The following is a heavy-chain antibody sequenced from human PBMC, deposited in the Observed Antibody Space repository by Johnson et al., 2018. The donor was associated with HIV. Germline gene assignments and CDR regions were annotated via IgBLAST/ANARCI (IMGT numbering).Heavy chain of an antibody. Sequence: VESGGSLRLSCAASGFTFSSYGMHWVRQAPGKGLEWVAFIRYDGSNKYYADSVKGRFTISRDNAKNSLYLQMNSLRAEDTAVYYCARDNYYDSSGYYSNDAFDIWGQGTTVTVSS. J-gene: IGHJ3*02. V-gene: IGHV3-30*02. CDR3: ARDNYYDSSGYYSNDAFDI. CDR2: IRYDGSNK. CDR1: GFTFSSYG. D-gene: IGHD3-22*01.